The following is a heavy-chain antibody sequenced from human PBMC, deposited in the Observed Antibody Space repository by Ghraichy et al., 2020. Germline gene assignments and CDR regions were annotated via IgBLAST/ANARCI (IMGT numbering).Heavy chain of an antibody. V-gene: IGHV4-34*01. CDR2: INHRGEVNHRGSD. CDR1: DGSFSGYF. Sequence: SETLSLTCAVYDGSFSGYFWTWIRRPPGKGLEWIGEINHRGEVNHRGSDNNNPSLMSRVIISRDTSRNPFSLKVTSVTAADTAVYYCARSNYGLDVWGQGTTVTVSS. CDR3: ARSNYGLDV. J-gene: IGHJ6*02.